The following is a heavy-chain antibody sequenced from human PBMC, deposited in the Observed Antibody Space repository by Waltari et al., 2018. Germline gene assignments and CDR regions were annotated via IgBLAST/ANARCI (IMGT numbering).Heavy chain of an antibody. CDR2: IYYRGRP. V-gene: IGHV4-59*01. CDR3: ARAHDSLFIVGATPGAFDI. D-gene: IGHD1-26*01. J-gene: IGHJ3*02. CDR1: GGSISSYY. Sequence: QVQLQESGPGLVKPSETLSLTCTVSGGSISSYYWSWIRQPPGKGLEWIGYIYYRGRPNTNPPLKSRVTISVDTSKNQFSLKLSSVTAADTAGYYCARAHDSLFIVGATPGAFDIWGQGTMVTVSS.